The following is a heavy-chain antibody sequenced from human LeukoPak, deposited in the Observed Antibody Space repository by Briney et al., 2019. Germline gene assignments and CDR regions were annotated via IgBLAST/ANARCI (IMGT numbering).Heavy chain of an antibody. J-gene: IGHJ4*02. CDR2: LSYDGSNE. CDR3: ARGRGSYSADY. D-gene: IGHD1-26*01. CDR1: GFTFSSYS. Sequence: GGSLRLSCAASGFTFSSYSMNWVRQAPGKGLEWVALLSYDGSNEYYADSVKGRFTISRDNSKNTLYLQMNSLRAVDTAVYYCARGRGSYSADYWGQGTLVTVSS. V-gene: IGHV3-30*03.